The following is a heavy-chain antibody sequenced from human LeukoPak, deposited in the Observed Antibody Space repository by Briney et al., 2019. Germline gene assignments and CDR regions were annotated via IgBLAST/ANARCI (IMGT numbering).Heavy chain of an antibody. CDR3: AKEDLSGSSGYNDY. D-gene: IGHD3-22*01. V-gene: IGHV3-23*01. Sequence: GRSLRLSCAASGFTFSSYAMHWVRQAPGKGLEWVSSISGSGGSTYHADSVKGRFTISRDNSKNTLYLQMNSLKAEDTAVYYCAKEDLSGSSGYNDYWGQGPLVTVP. CDR2: ISGSGGST. J-gene: IGHJ4*02. CDR1: GFTFSSYA.